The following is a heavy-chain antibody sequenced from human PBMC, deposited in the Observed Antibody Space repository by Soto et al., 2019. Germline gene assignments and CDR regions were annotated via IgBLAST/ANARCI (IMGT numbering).Heavy chain of an antibody. J-gene: IGHJ6*03. CDR3: ASTIFGVVEDYYYMDV. CDR2: MNPNSGNT. Sequence: QVQLVQSGAEVKKPGASVKVSCKASGYTFTSYDINWVRQATGQGLEWMGWMNPNSGNTGYAQKFQGRVTMSRNISISTAYMELSSLRSEDTAVYYCASTIFGVVEDYYYMDVWGKGTTVTVSS. V-gene: IGHV1-8*01. CDR1: GYTFTSYD. D-gene: IGHD3-3*01.